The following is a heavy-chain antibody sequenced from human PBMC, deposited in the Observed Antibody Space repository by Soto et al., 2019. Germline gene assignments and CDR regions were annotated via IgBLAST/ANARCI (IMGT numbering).Heavy chain of an antibody. CDR1: GGSISSGDYY. V-gene: IGHV4-30-4*01. CDR3: ARDRRVTIFGVVNYYYYGMDV. D-gene: IGHD3-3*01. CDR2: IYYSGST. Sequence: SETLSLTCTVSGGSISSGDYYWSWIRQPPGKGLEWIGYIYYSGSTYYNPSLKSRVTISVDMSKNQFSLKLSSVTAADTAVYYCARDRRVTIFGVVNYYYYGMDVWGQGTTVTVSS. J-gene: IGHJ6*02.